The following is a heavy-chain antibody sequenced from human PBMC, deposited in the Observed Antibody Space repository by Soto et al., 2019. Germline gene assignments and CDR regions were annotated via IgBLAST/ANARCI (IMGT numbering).Heavy chain of an antibody. CDR3: ARGRYGDY. D-gene: IGHD1-1*01. CDR1: GYGFTTYG. Sequence: QVHLVQSGAEVKKPGASVKVSCKGSGYGFTTYGITWERQAPGQGLEWMAWISAHNGNTNYAQKLQGRVTVTRDTSTSTAYMELRSLRSDDTAVYYCARGRYGDYWGQGPLVTVSS. CDR2: ISAHNGNT. V-gene: IGHV1-18*01. J-gene: IGHJ4*02.